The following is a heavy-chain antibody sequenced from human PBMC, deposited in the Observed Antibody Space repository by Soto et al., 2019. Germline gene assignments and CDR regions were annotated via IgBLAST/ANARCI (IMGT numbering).Heavy chain of an antibody. D-gene: IGHD5-18*01. Sequence: SSETLSLTCTVSGGSISSGGYYWSWIRQHPGKGLEWIGYIYYSGSTYYNPSLKSRVTISVDTSKNQFSLKLSSVTAADTAVYYCARLDVDTAMASDYWGQGTLVTVSS. CDR1: GGSISSGGYY. CDR2: IYYSGST. V-gene: IGHV4-31*03. J-gene: IGHJ4*02. CDR3: ARLDVDTAMASDY.